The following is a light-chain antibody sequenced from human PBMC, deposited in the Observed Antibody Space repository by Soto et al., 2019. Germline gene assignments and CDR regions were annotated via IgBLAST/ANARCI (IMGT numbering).Light chain of an antibody. CDR2: DAS. CDR3: HQYKSAT. Sequence: DIQMTQSPSTLSAYVGDRVTITCRASQSIFNWLAWYQQKPGKAPNLLIYDASSLQSGVPARFSGSGPGTEFTLTISSLQPDDSATYYCHQYKSATFGQGTKLEI. J-gene: IGKJ2*01. V-gene: IGKV1-5*01. CDR1: QSIFNW.